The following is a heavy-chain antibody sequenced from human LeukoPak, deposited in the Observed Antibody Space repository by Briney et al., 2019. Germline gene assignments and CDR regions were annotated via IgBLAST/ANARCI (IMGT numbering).Heavy chain of an antibody. CDR1: GGSISSSSYY. Sequence: PSETLSLTCTVSGGSISSSSYYWGWIRQPPGKGLEWIGSIYYSGSTYYNPSLKSRVTISVDTSKNQFSLKLSSVTAADTAVYYCASGVVVVPAAWLAYYYYYGMDVWGQGTTVTVSS. CDR3: ASGVVVVPAAWLAYYYYYGMDV. CDR2: IYYSGST. V-gene: IGHV4-39*07. J-gene: IGHJ6*02. D-gene: IGHD2-2*01.